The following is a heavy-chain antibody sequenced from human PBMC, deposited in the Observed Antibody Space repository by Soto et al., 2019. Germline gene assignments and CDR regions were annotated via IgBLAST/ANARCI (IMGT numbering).Heavy chain of an antibody. Sequence: SVKVSCKASGYTFSSYAISWVRQAPGQGLEWMGGIIPIFGTANYAQKFQGRVAITADESTSTAYMELSSLRSEDTAVYYCASRGIAVAGFDPRLDFDYWGQGTLVTVSS. CDR2: IIPIFGTA. D-gene: IGHD6-19*01. CDR3: ASRGIAVAGFDPRLDFDY. CDR1: GYTFSSYA. V-gene: IGHV1-69*13. J-gene: IGHJ4*02.